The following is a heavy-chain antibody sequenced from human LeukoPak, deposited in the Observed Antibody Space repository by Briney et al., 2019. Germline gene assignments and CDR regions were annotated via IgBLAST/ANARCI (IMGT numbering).Heavy chain of an antibody. CDR1: GFTFSSYA. J-gene: IGHJ4*02. V-gene: IGHV3-30-3*01. D-gene: IGHD3-10*01. CDR3: ASPRQSYGSGSYAIDY. CDR2: ISYDGSNK. Sequence: PRGSLRLSCAASGFTFSSYAMHWVRQAPGKGLEWVAVISYDGSNKYYADSVKGRFTISRDNPKNTLYLQMNSLRAEDTAVYYCASPRQSYGSGSYAIDYWGQGTLVTVSS.